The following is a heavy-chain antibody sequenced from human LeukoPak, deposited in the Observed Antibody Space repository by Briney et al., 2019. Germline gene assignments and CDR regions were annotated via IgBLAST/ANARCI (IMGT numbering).Heavy chain of an antibody. Sequence: ASVKVSCKASGYTFTSYYMHWVRQAPGQGLEWMGIINPSGGSTSYAQKFQGRVTMTRDTSTSTVYMELSSLRSEDTAVYYCAKDLGDYYDSSGYYYVWGQGTLVTVSS. CDR3: AKDLGDYYDSSGYYYV. CDR1: GYTFTSYY. J-gene: IGHJ4*02. V-gene: IGHV1-46*01. D-gene: IGHD3-22*01. CDR2: INPSGGST.